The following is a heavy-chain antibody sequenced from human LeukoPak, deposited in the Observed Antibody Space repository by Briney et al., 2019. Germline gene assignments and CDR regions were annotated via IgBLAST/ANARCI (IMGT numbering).Heavy chain of an antibody. D-gene: IGHD3-16*01. Sequence: SETLSLTCVVSGDSISSSNRWTWVRQPPGKGLEWIGEIYYTGDTNYNPSLKSRLTISVDKSKNHFSLNLTSVTAADTAVYYCARGWATGSLGYYYYGMDVWGNGTTVIVSS. J-gene: IGHJ6*04. V-gene: IGHV4-4*02. CDR1: GDSISSSNR. CDR2: IYYTGDT. CDR3: ARGWATGSLGYYYYGMDV.